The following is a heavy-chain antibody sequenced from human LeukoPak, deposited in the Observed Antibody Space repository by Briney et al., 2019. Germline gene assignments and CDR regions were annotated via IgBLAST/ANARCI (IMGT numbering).Heavy chain of an antibody. CDR3: ARRPYSDTSGRLSDV. CDR1: GFTVSNNR. V-gene: IGHV3-48*02. D-gene: IGHD3-22*01. J-gene: IGHJ6*02. Sequence: GGSLRLSCAASGFTVSNNRLSWVRQAPGKGLEWISYIGSSGSPTHYADSVRGRFTISRDNAKNSLYLQMNSLRDDDTALYYCARRPYSDTSGRLSDVWGQGTTVTVSS. CDR2: IGSSGSPT.